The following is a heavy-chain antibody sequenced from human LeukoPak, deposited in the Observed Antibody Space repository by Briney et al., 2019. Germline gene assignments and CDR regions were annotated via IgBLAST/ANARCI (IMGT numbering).Heavy chain of an antibody. CDR1: GGSVSSGSYY. J-gene: IGHJ4*02. V-gene: IGHV4-61*01. Sequence: SETLSLTCTVSGGSVSSGSYYWSWIRQPPGKGLEWIGYIYYSGSTNYNPSLKSRVTISVDTSKNQFSLKLSSVTAADTAVYYCARDTGYCSGGSCTLFDYWGQGTLVTVSS. CDR3: ARDTGYCSGGSCTLFDY. D-gene: IGHD2-15*01. CDR2: IYYSGST.